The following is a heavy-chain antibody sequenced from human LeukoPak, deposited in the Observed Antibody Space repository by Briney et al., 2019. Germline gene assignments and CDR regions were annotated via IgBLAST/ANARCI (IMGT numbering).Heavy chain of an antibody. CDR3: AKGGWGATTNAFDI. CDR2: ISSSSSMI. CDR1: GFAFNIYS. J-gene: IGHJ3*02. Sequence: GGSLRLSCVASGFAFNIYSLNWVRQAPGKGLEWLSFISSSSSMIYYADSVKGRFTISRDNAKNSVYLQMNSLRAEDTAVYYCAKGGWGATTNAFDIWGQGTMVTVSS. D-gene: IGHD1-26*01. V-gene: IGHV3-48*04.